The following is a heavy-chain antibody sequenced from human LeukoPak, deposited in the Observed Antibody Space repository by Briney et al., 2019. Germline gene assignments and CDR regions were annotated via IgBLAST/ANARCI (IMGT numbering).Heavy chain of an antibody. CDR1: GGTFSSYA. Sequence: SVKVSCKASGGTFSSYAISWVRQAPGQGLEWMGGIIPIFGTANYAQKFQGRVTITTDESTSTAYMELSSLRSEDTAVYYCARELPIAAAGMPFDPWGQGTLVTVSS. CDR3: ARELPIAAAGMPFDP. CDR2: IIPIFGTA. D-gene: IGHD6-13*01. J-gene: IGHJ5*02. V-gene: IGHV1-69*05.